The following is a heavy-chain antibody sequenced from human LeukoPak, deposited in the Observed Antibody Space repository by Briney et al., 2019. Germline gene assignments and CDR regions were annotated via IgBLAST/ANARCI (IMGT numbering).Heavy chain of an antibody. Sequence: SQTLSLTCTVSGGSINNGGYYRSWIRQHPGKGLEWIGYIYYSGSSFYNPSLRSRVTISVDTSKNHFSLKLSSVTAADTAVYYCARNRDGYNSFDYWGQGTLVTVSS. J-gene: IGHJ4*02. CDR2: IYYSGSS. V-gene: IGHV4-31*03. CDR1: GGSINNGGYY. CDR3: ARNRDGYNSFDY. D-gene: IGHD5-24*01.